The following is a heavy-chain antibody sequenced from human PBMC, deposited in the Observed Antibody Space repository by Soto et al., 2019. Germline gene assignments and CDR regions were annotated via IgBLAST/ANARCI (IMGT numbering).Heavy chain of an antibody. CDR2: ISGYNGNT. Sequence: ASVKVSCKASGYTFSNYGISWVRQGPGQGLEWMGWISGYNGNTHYEEKVQDRIKMTTDTSTSTTYLELRSLRSDDTAVYFCARDQGFGFGYSYAFAMDVWGQGTTVTVSS. V-gene: IGHV1-18*01. J-gene: IGHJ6*02. D-gene: IGHD5-18*01. CDR3: ARDQGFGFGYSYAFAMDV. CDR1: GYTFSNYG.